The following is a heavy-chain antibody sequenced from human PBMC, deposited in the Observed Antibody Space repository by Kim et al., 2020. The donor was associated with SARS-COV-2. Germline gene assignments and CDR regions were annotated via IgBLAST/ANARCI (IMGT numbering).Heavy chain of an antibody. D-gene: IGHD3-10*01. CDR3: ARTAAGTYVYYDL. J-gene: IGHJ4*02. CDR1: GGSISSTAYY. CDR2: IFYTGNS. Sequence: SETLSLTCNVSGGSISSTAYYWAWIRQPPGKGLEWIGSIFYTGNSYYTPSLKSRVTMSVEVSKNHFSLNLRSVTAADTATYYCARTAAGTYVYYDLWGQGTLVTVSS. V-gene: IGHV4-39*02.